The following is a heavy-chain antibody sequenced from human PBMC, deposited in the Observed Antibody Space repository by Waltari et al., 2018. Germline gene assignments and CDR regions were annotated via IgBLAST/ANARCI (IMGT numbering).Heavy chain of an antibody. CDR1: GFTFSSYS. J-gene: IGHJ5*02. D-gene: IGHD6-13*01. CDR2: IYYSGST. Sequence: VQLVESGGGLVKPGGSLRLSCAASGFTFSSYSMNWVRQAPGKGLEWIGYIYYSGSTNYNPSLKSRVTISVDTSKNQFSLKLSSVTAADTAVYYCARGGQQQLEGYWFDPWGQGTLVTVSS. V-gene: IGHV4-59*01. CDR3: ARGGQQQLEGYWFDP.